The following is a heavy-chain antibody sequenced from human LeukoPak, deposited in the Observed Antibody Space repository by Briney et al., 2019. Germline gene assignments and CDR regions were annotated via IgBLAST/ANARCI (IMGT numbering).Heavy chain of an antibody. CDR1: GFTFSDYY. J-gene: IGHJ4*02. CDR2: IRSKAYGGTT. D-gene: IGHD6-19*01. CDR3: TRDDGWSGDY. V-gene: IGHV3-49*03. Sequence: PGGSLRLSCAASGFTFSDYYMSWFRQAPEKGLEWVGFIRSKAYGGTTEYAASVKGRFTISRDDSKSIAYLQMNSLKTEDTGVYYCTRDDGWSGDYWGQGTLVTVSS.